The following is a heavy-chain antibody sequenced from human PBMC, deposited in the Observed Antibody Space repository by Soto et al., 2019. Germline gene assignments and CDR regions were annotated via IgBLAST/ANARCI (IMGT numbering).Heavy chain of an antibody. CDR2: INPNSGNT. Sequence: ASVKVSCKASGYIFTNYDINWVRQATGQGLEYLGWINPNSGNTGYVQKFQGRVTMTRNTSINTAYMELSSLRSEDTAVYYCASSFTVPAAIDYWGQGTLVTVSS. V-gene: IGHV1-8*01. CDR3: ASSFTVPAAIDY. D-gene: IGHD2-2*02. J-gene: IGHJ4*02. CDR1: GYIFTNYD.